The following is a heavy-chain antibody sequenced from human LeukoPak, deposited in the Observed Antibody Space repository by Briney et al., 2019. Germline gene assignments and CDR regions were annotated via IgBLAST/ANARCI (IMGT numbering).Heavy chain of an antibody. CDR1: GFTLSDYA. J-gene: IGHJ4*02. CDR2: ISSSGNT. V-gene: IGHV3-23*01. CDR3: VRGLRGNYDY. D-gene: IGHD1-7*01. Sequence: GGSLRLSCAAFGFTLSDYAMAWVRQAPGKGLEWVSSISSSGNTYYADSVKGRFTISRDNSKNTLYLQMNSLRAEDTAVFYCVRGLRGNYDYWGQGTLVTVSS.